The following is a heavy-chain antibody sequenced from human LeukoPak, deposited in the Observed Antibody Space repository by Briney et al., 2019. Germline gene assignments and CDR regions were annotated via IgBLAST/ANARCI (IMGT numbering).Heavy chain of an antibody. CDR3: ARELQTVAGTLPTGVFDY. J-gene: IGHJ4*02. CDR2: IYTSGST. CDR1: GGSISSYY. Sequence: SPSETLSLTCTVSGGSISSYYWSWIRQPAGKGLEWIGRIYTSGSTNYNPSLKSRVTMSVDTSKNQFSLKLSSVTAADTAVYYCARELQTVAGTLPTGVFDYWGQGTLVTVSS. D-gene: IGHD6-19*01. V-gene: IGHV4-4*07.